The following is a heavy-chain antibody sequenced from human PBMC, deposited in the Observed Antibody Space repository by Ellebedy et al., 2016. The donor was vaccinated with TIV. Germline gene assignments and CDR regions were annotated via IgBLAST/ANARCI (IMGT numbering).Heavy chain of an antibody. Sequence: GESLKISCVASGFTFSSYGMNWVRQAPGKGLEWVAVIWYDGSNKYYADSVKGRFTISRDNSKNTGYLQMNSLRAEDTAVYYCARRGGGGAVGATFCDYWGQGTLVTVSS. CDR1: GFTFSSYG. V-gene: IGHV3-33*01. CDR2: IWYDGSNK. D-gene: IGHD1-26*01. J-gene: IGHJ4*02. CDR3: ARRGGGGAVGATFCDY.